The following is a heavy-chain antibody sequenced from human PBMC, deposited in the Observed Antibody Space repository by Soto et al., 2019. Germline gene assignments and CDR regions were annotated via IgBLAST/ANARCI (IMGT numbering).Heavy chain of an antibody. CDR1: GFSFSNAW. J-gene: IGHJ4*02. CDR3: TTERGKRYYYDSSGYSD. Sequence: GGSLTLSCAASGFSFSNAWMNRVREAPGKGLEWVGRTKSKTDGGTTDYAALGKGRFTISRDDSKNTLYLQMNSLKTEDTAVYYCTTERGKRYYYDSSGYSDWGQGTLVTVSS. V-gene: IGHV3-15*07. D-gene: IGHD3-22*01. CDR2: TKSKTDGGTT.